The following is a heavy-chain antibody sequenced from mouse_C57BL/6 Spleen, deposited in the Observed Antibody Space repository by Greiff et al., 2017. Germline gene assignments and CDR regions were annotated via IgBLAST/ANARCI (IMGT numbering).Heavy chain of an antibody. V-gene: IGHV3-6*01. D-gene: IGHD1-1*01. CDR1: GYSITSGYY. Sequence: EVQLQQSGPGLVKPSQSLSLTCSVTGYSITSGYYWNWIRQFPGNKLEWMGYISYDGSNNYNPSLKNRISITRDTSKNQFFLKLNSVTTEDTATYYCARSYYYGSSSGDYWGQGTTLTVSS. CDR3: ARSYYYGSSSGDY. J-gene: IGHJ2*01. CDR2: ISYDGSN.